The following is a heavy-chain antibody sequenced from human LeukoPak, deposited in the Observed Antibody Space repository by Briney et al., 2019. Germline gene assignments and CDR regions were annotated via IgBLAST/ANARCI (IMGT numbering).Heavy chain of an antibody. J-gene: IGHJ5*02. CDR3: ARVEPSYYDSSGYYYVGFDP. D-gene: IGHD3-22*01. V-gene: IGHV1-69*13. Sequence: SVKVSCKASGGTFSSYAISWVRQAPGQGLEWMGEIIPIFGTANYAQKFQGRVTITADESTSTAYMELSSLRSEDTAVYYCARVEPSYYDSSGYYYVGFDPWGQGTLVTVSS. CDR1: GGTFSSYA. CDR2: IIPIFGTA.